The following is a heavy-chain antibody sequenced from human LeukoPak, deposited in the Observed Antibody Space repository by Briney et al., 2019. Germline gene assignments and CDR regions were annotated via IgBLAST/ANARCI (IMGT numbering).Heavy chain of an antibody. CDR3: ASANSGYDPYYYYYYMDV. CDR2: IYYSGST. CDR1: GGSISSYY. J-gene: IGHJ6*03. V-gene: IGHV4-59*01. D-gene: IGHD5-12*01. Sequence: PSETLSLTCTVSGGSISSYYWSWIRQPPGKGLEWIGYIYYSGSTNYNPSLKSRVTISVDTSKNQFSLKLSSVTAADTAVCYCASANSGYDPYYYYYYMDVWGKGTTVTVSS.